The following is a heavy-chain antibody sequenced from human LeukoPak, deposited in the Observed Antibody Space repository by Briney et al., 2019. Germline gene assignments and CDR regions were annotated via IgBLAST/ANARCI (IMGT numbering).Heavy chain of an antibody. D-gene: IGHD6-6*01. J-gene: IGHJ6*03. V-gene: IGHV3-23*01. Sequence: GGSLRLSCAASGFTFSSYAMSWVRQAPGKGLEWVSAISGSGGSTYYADSVKGRLTISRDNSKNTLYLQMNSLRAEDTAVYYCAKDRGVAARPSYGFYYYYMDVWGKGTTVTVSS. CDR3: AKDRGVAARPSYGFYYYYMDV. CDR1: GFTFSSYA. CDR2: ISGSGGST.